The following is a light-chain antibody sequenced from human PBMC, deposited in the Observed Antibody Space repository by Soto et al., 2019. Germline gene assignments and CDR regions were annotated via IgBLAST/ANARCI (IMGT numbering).Light chain of an antibody. V-gene: IGKV3-20*01. J-gene: IGKJ1*01. CDR1: QTVYNGF. Sequence: ENVLTQSPGTLSLSPGERATLSCRASQTVYNGFLAWYQQKPGQAPRLLIYGASSRATGIPDRFSGSGSGTDFTLTISSLEPEDFAVYYCQQYDRSPPWTFGQGTRVEVK. CDR3: QQYDRSPPWT. CDR2: GAS.